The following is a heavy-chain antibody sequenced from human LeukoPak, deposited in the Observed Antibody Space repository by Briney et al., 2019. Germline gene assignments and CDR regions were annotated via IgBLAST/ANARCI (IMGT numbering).Heavy chain of an antibody. D-gene: IGHD2-15*01. CDR3: ARVYCSGGSCYPRGPLFDP. CDR2: IIPILGIA. V-gene: IGHV1-69*04. CDR1: GGTFSSYA. J-gene: IGHJ5*02. Sequence: ASVKVSCKASGGTFSSYAISWVRQAPGQGLEWMGRIIPILGIANYAQRFQGRVTITADKSTSTAYMELSSLRSEDTAVYYCARVYCSGGSCYPRGPLFDPWGQGTLVTVSS.